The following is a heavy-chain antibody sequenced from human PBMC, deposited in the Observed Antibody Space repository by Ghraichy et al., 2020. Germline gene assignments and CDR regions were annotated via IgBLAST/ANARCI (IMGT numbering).Heavy chain of an antibody. CDR2: ITASGSNV. V-gene: IGHV3-11*01. CDR3: ARDWASFRISGYYYGESGF. J-gene: IGHJ4*01. D-gene: IGHD1-26*01. Sequence: GESLRLSCVASGFTFGDFYMTWIRQAPGKGLEWLAYITASGSNVYYAESVRARISVSRDNAKNSLYLQLDSLTADDTAIYYCARDWASFRISGYYYGESGFWGHGTLVTVSS. CDR1: GFTFGDFY.